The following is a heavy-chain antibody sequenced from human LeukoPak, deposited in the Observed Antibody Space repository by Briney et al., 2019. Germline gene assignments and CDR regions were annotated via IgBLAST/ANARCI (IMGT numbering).Heavy chain of an antibody. Sequence: GSLRLSCAASGFTFTDAWMSWVRHPPGKGLEWIGEINHSGSTNYNPSLKSRVTISVDTSKNQFSLKLSSVTAADTAVYYCARLQQEGYWGQGTLVTVSS. V-gene: IGHV4-34*01. J-gene: IGHJ4*02. D-gene: IGHD6-13*01. CDR3: ARLQQEGY. CDR2: INHSGST. CDR1: GFTFTDAW.